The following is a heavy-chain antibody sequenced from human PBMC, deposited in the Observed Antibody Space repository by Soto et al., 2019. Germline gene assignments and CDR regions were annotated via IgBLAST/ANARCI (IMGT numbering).Heavy chain of an antibody. V-gene: IGHV3-23*01. CDR2: ISGSGGST. Sequence: PGGSLRLSCAASGFTFSSYAMSWVRQAPGKGLEWVSAISGSGGSTYYADSVKGRFTISRDNSKNTVYLQMNSLRAEDTAVYYCARDHGYSSSWYYFDYWGHGALVTVSS. J-gene: IGHJ4*01. CDR1: GFTFSSYA. D-gene: IGHD6-13*01. CDR3: ARDHGYSSSWYYFDY.